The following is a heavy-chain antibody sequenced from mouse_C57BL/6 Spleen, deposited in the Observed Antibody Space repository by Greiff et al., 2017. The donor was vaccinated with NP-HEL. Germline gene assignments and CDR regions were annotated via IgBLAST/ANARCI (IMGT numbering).Heavy chain of an antibody. CDR1: GFSLTSYG. Sequence: VQLQQSGPGLVQPSQSLSITCTVSGFSLTSYGVHWVRQSPGKGLEWLGVIWSGGSTDYNAAFISRLSISKDNSKSQVFFKMNSLQADDTAIYYCARNGLRRGYAMDYWGQGTSVTVSS. D-gene: IGHD2-4*01. CDR3: ARNGLRRGYAMDY. CDR2: IWSGGST. J-gene: IGHJ4*01. V-gene: IGHV2-2*01.